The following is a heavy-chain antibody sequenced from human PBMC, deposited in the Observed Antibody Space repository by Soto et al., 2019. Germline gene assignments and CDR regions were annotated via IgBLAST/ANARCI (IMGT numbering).Heavy chain of an antibody. CDR3: TTDSSIAVAGIVDY. D-gene: IGHD6-19*01. Sequence: GGSLRLSCAASGFTFSNAWISWVRQAPGKGLEWVGRIKSKTDGGTTDYAAPVKGRFTISRDDSKNTLYLQMNSLKTEDTAVYYCTTDSSIAVAGIVDYWGQGTLVTVSS. V-gene: IGHV3-15*01. J-gene: IGHJ4*02. CDR2: IKSKTDGGTT. CDR1: GFTFSNAW.